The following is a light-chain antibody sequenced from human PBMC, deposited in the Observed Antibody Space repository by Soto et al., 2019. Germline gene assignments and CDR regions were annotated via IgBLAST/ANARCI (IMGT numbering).Light chain of an antibody. V-gene: IGKV1-39*01. J-gene: IGKJ4*01. CDR3: QQAYRTPLP. CDR1: PNINSH. CDR2: AAS. Sequence: IQMTQSPCSLYASVGDRVTITCRAGPNINSHLNWYQQKPGKAPNLLIFAASSLRSGVPARFSGSGSGTDFTLTISDLQPEDSATYYCQQAYRTPLPFGGGTKVDI.